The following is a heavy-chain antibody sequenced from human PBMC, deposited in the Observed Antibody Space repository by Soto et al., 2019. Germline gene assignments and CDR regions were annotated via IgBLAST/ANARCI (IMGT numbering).Heavy chain of an antibody. Sequence: SETLSLTCTVSGGSISSGGYYWSWIRQRPGKGLEWIGYIYYSGSTYYNPSLKSRVTISVDTSKNQLSLKLSSVTAADTAVYYCARGLGGSYYWFDPWGQGTLVTVSS. D-gene: IGHD1-26*01. J-gene: IGHJ5*02. V-gene: IGHV4-31*03. CDR2: IYYSGST. CDR1: GGSISSGGYY. CDR3: ARGLGGSYYWFDP.